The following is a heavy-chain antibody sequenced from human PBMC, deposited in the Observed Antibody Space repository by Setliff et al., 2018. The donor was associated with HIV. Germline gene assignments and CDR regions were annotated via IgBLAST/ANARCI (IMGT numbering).Heavy chain of an antibody. CDR1: GVSLSSSSYF. CDR3: ARQPRHYNILTGYRYYYMDV. D-gene: IGHD3-9*01. J-gene: IGHJ6*03. Sequence: LSLTCAVSGVSLSSSSYFWGWIRRPPGTGLDWIGSIYFSGSTYYNPSVESRVTITMDTSKNQFSLKLTSVTAADTAVYYCARQPRHYNILTGYRYYYMDVWGKGTTVTVSS. V-gene: IGHV4-39*01. CDR2: IYFSGST.